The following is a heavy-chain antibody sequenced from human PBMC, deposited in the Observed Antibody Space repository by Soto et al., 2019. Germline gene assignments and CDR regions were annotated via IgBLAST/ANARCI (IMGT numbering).Heavy chain of an antibody. J-gene: IGHJ3*02. D-gene: IGHD3-10*01. Sequence: GESLKISCKASGYSFTTYWIGWVRHMPGKGLEWMGIIYPADSDTRYRPSFQGQVTISADSSITTAYLQWNSLKASDTAMYYCARHRALTAPYDAFDIWGQGTMVTVSS. CDR1: GYSFTTYW. V-gene: IGHV5-51*01. CDR2: IYPADSDT. CDR3: ARHRALTAPYDAFDI.